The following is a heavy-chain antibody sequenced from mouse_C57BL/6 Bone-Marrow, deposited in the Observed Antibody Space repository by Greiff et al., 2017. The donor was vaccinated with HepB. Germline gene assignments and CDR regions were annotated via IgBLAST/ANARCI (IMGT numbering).Heavy chain of an antibody. V-gene: IGHV5-6*01. CDR3: ARHDAY. J-gene: IGHJ3*01. CDR1: GFTFSSYG. Sequence: DVQLVESGGDLVKPGGSLKLSCAASGFTFSSYGMSWVRQTPDKRLEWVATISSGGSYTYYPDSVKGRCTISRDNAKNTLYLQMSSLKSEDTAMYYCARHDAYWGQGTLVTVSA. CDR2: ISSGGSYT.